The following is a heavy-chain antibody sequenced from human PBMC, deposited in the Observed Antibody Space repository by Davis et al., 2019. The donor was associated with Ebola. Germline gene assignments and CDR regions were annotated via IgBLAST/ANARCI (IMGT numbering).Heavy chain of an antibody. D-gene: IGHD3-22*01. CDR1: GFTFSSYA. CDR2: IGGGGRVT. Sequence: GESLKISCAASGFTFSSYAMTWVRQAPGKGLEWVAGIGGGGRVTDYVESVKGRFTISRDNSKNTLDLQMNSLRVEDTAVYYCVKDTRGYDRPFDSWGQGTLVTVSS. V-gene: IGHV3-23*01. J-gene: IGHJ4*02. CDR3: VKDTRGYDRPFDS.